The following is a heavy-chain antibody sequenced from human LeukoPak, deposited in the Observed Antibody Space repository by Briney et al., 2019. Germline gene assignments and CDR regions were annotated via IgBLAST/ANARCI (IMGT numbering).Heavy chain of an antibody. CDR1: GFTFRNYG. Sequence: GGSLILSCAASGFTFRNYGIHWVRQAPGKGLEWVTIIWYDGSNKYFADSVTGRFAISRDNSANIVYLQMNSLRVEDTAVYYCARNNGNYIMDVWGQGTTVTVSS. CDR2: IWYDGSNK. D-gene: IGHD1-26*01. V-gene: IGHV3-33*01. J-gene: IGHJ6*02. CDR3: ARNNGNYIMDV.